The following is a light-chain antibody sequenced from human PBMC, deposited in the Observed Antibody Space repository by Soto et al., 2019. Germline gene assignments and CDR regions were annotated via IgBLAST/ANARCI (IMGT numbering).Light chain of an antibody. CDR2: KAS. CDR1: QSISSW. V-gene: IGKV1-5*03. Sequence: DIQMTQSPSTLSASVGDRVTITCRASQSISSWLAWYQQKPGKAPKLLIYKASSLESGVPSRFSGSGSATEFTLTISSLPPDDFATYYCQQYNIYWTFGQGTKVEIK. J-gene: IGKJ1*01. CDR3: QQYNIYWT.